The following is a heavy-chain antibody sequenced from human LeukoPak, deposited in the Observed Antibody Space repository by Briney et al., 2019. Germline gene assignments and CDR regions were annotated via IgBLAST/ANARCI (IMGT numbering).Heavy chain of an antibody. CDR1: GGSVSGYY. Sequence: SESLSLTCAVYGGSVSGYYWSWIRQPPGKGLEWIGEINHSGSTNYNPSLKSRVAISVDTSKNQFSLKLSSVTAADTAVYYCARSRLVLYYYYYMDVWGKGTTVTVSS. CDR3: ARSRLVLYYYYYMDV. V-gene: IGHV4-34*01. J-gene: IGHJ6*03. D-gene: IGHD3-9*01. CDR2: INHSGST.